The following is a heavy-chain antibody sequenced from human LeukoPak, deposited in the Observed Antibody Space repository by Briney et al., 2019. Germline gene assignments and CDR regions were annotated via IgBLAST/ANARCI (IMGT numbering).Heavy chain of an antibody. CDR1: GFTFSSNY. CDR2: IYSGDST. Sequence: GGSLRLSCAASGFTFSSNYMTWVRQAPGKGLEWVSVIYSGDSTYYADSVKGRFTISRDNSKNTLYLQMNSLRAEDTAVYYCARGVGTATDYWGQGTLVTVSS. CDR3: ARGVGTATDY. J-gene: IGHJ4*02. D-gene: IGHD5-18*01. V-gene: IGHV3-53*01.